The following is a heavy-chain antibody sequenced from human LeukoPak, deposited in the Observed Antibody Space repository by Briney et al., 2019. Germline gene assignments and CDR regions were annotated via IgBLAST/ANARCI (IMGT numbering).Heavy chain of an antibody. J-gene: IGHJ4*02. CDR3: VSRGCTADACFLSSFTWFDN. D-gene: IGHD2-21*02. CDR2: INQDGSES. Sequence: GGSLRLSCAASGLTFSKYWLNWVRQAPGKGLEWVANINQDGSESNYVDSVKGRFTISRDNAKTSLYLQMNSLKDEDTAVYHCVSRGCTADACFLSSFTWFDNSGQGSLVTVSS. V-gene: IGHV3-7*03. CDR1: GLTFSKYW.